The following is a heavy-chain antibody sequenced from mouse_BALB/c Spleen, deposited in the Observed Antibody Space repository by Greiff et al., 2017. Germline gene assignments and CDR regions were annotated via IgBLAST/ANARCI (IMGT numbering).Heavy chain of an antibody. J-gene: IGHJ4*01. CDR2: ISYSGST. CDR3: ASYGYPYYYAMDY. V-gene: IGHV3-2*02. D-gene: IGHD1-2*01. Sequence: EVQRVESGPGLVKPSQSLSLTCTVTGYSITSDYAWNWIRQFPGNKLEWMGYISYSGSTSYNPSLKSRISITRDTSKNQFFLQLNSVTTEDTATYYCASYGYPYYYAMDYWGQGTSVTVSS. CDR1: GYSITSDYA.